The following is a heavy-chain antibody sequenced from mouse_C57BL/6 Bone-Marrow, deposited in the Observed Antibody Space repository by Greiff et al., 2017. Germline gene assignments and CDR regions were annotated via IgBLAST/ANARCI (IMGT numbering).Heavy chain of an antibody. CDR3: ERHEDDYDGFAY. J-gene: IGHJ3*01. V-gene: IGHV10-1*01. CDR2: IRSKSNNYAT. CDR1: GFSFNTYA. Sequence: EVQLVESGGGLVQPKGSLKLSCAASGFSFNTYAMNWVRQAPGKGLEWVARIRSKSNNYATYYADSVKDRFTISRDASESMLYLQMNNLKTEDTAMDYCERHEDDYDGFAYWGQGTLVTVSA. D-gene: IGHD2-4*01.